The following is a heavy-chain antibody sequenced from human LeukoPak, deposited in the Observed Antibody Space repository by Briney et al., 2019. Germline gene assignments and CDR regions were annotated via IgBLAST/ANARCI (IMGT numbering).Heavy chain of an antibody. J-gene: IGHJ4*02. D-gene: IGHD1-26*01. CDR2: INSDGSST. CDR3: ARGVLDRAGGGSYYSQFDY. CDR1: GFTFSSYW. V-gene: IGHV3-74*01. Sequence: GGSLRLSCAASGFTFSSYWMHWVRQAPGKGLVWVSRINSDGSSTSYADSMKGRFTISRDNAKNTLYLQMNRLRAADTAVYYCARGVLDRAGGGSYYSQFDYWGQGTLVTVSS.